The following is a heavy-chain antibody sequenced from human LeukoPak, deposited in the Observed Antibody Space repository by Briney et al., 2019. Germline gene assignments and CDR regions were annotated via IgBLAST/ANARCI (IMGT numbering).Heavy chain of an antibody. CDR1: AFTFSSYG. CDR3: ARDLSGDYDSSEIDY. V-gene: IGHV3-30*03. D-gene: IGHD3-22*01. J-gene: IGHJ4*02. CDR2: ISYDGSDK. Sequence: GGSLRLSCAASAFTFSSYGMHWVRQAPGKGLEWVAVISYDGSDKYYADSVKGRFTISRDNSKNTLYLQMNSLRAEDTAVYYCARDLSGDYDSSEIDYWGQGTLVTVSS.